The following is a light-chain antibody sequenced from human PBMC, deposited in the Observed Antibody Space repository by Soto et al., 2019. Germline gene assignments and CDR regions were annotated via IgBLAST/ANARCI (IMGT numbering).Light chain of an antibody. Sequence: DIPLTQSPSFLSASVGDRVTITCRTSQDISSSLAWYQHNPGKAPKLLIYAASTLQNGVPSSFSGSGSGAEFTLTISSLPPEDFATYYCQHLNDYPYTFGPGTTVEIK. CDR1: QDISSS. J-gene: IGKJ2*01. V-gene: IGKV1-9*01. CDR2: AAS. CDR3: QHLNDYPYT.